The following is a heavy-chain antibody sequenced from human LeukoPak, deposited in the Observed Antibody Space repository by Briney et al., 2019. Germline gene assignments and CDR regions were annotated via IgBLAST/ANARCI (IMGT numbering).Heavy chain of an antibody. V-gene: IGHV4-59*01. J-gene: IGHJ2*01. CDR1: GGSISSYY. Sequence: SETLSLTCTVSGGSISSYYWSWIRQPPGKGLEWIGYIYYSGSTNYNPSLKSRVTISVDTSKNQSSLKLSSVTAADTAVYYCARGGRYSPWYFDLWGRGTLVTVSS. CDR3: ARGGRYSPWYFDL. CDR2: IYYSGST. D-gene: IGHD3-9*01.